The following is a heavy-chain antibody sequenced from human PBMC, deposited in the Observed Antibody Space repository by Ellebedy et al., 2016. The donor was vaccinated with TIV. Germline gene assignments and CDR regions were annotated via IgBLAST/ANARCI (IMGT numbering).Heavy chain of an antibody. CDR1: GGSITNYY. CDR2: IYYSGST. J-gene: IGHJ4*02. CDR3: ARTKAVAGTFCFDY. D-gene: IGHD6-13*01. V-gene: IGHV4-59*01. Sequence: SETLSLTCTVSGGSITNYYWSWIRQPPGKGLGWIGYIYYSGSTHYNPSFKSRVTISVDTSKSQFSLKLSSVTAADTAVYYCARTKAVAGTFCFDYWGQGTLVTVSS.